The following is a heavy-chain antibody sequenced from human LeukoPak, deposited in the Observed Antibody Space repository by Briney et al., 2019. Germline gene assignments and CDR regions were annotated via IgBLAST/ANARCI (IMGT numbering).Heavy chain of an antibody. J-gene: IGHJ6*03. V-gene: IGHV1-8*01. D-gene: IGHD1-26*01. CDR1: GYTFTSYD. Sequence: ASVKVSCKASGYTFTSYDINWVRQATGQGLEWMGWMNPNSGNTGYAQKFQGRVTMTRNTSISTAYMELSSLRSEDTAVYYCARYSLLGNYYYYYYMDVWGKGTTVTVSS. CDR2: MNPNSGNT. CDR3: ARYSLLGNYYYYYYMDV.